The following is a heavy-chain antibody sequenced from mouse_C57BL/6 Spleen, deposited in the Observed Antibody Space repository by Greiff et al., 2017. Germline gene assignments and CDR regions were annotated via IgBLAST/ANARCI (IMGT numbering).Heavy chain of an antibody. CDR1: GFSFNTYA. D-gene: IGHD1-1*01. J-gene: IGHJ2*01. V-gene: IGHV10-1*01. CDR3: VRGGYYGDFDY. CDR2: IRSKSNNYAT. Sequence: VQLKESGGGLVQPKGSLKLSCAASGFSFNTYAMNWVRQAPGKGLEWVARIRSKSNNYATYYADSVKDRFTISRDDSESMLYLQMNNLKTEDTAMYYCVRGGYYGDFDYWGQGTTLTVSS.